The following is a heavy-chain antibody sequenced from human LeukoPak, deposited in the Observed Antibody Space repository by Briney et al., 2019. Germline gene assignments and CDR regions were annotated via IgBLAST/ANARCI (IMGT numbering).Heavy chain of an antibody. CDR3: ARGVSPPYCSGGSCYSGWFDS. V-gene: IGHV3-74*01. CDR1: GFTFSSYW. J-gene: IGHJ5*01. CDR2: INSDGSST. Sequence: PGGSLRLSCAASGFTFSSYWMHWVRQAPGKGLVWVSRINSDGSSTSYADSVKGRFTISRDNAKNTLYLQMNSLRAEDTAVYYCARGVSPPYCSGGSCYSGWFDSWGQGTLVTVSS. D-gene: IGHD2-15*01.